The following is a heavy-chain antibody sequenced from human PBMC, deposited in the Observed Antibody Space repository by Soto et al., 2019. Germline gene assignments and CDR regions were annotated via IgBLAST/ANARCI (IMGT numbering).Heavy chain of an antibody. D-gene: IGHD3-10*01. J-gene: IGHJ6*02. CDR2: IYYSGST. Sequence: PSETLSLTCTVSGGSISSGGYYWSWIRQHPGKGLEWIGYIYYSGSTYYNPSLKSRVTISVDTSKNQFSLKLSSVTAADTAVYYCATNSVSGSMYYYGMDVWGQGTTVTVS. V-gene: IGHV4-31*03. CDR3: ATNSVSGSMYYYGMDV. CDR1: GGSISSGGYY.